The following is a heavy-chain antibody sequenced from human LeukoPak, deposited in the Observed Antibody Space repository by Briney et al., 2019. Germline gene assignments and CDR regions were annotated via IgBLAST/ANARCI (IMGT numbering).Heavy chain of an antibody. CDR2: ISYDGSNK. CDR3: ARDLRLRDYYYYMDV. D-gene: IGHD4-17*01. J-gene: IGHJ6*03. Sequence: GGSLRLSCAASGFTFNNYGIHWVRQAPGKGLEWVAVISYDGSNKYYADSVKGRFTISRDNSKNTLYLQMNSLRAEDTAVYYCARDLRLRDYYYYMDVWGKGTTVTVSS. V-gene: IGHV3-30*03. CDR1: GFTFNNYG.